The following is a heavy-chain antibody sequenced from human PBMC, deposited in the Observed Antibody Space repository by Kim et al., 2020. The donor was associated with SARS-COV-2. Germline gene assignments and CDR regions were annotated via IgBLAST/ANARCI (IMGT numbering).Heavy chain of an antibody. V-gene: IGHV1-3*01. J-gene: IGHJ5*02. CDR1: GYTFTSYA. CDR3: ARERMVRGVIKRTIPNWFDP. Sequence: ASVKVSCKASGYTFTSYAMHWVRQAPGQRLEWMGWINAGNGNTKYSQKFQGRVTITRDTSASTAYMELSSLRSEDTAVYYCARERMVRGVIKRTIPNWFDPWGQGTLVTVSS. D-gene: IGHD3-10*01. CDR2: INAGNGNT.